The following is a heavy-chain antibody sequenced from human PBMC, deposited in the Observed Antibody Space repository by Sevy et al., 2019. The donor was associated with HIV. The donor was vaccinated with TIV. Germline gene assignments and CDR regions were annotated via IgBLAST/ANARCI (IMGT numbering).Heavy chain of an antibody. D-gene: IGHD3-10*01. CDR1: GFTFSSYA. V-gene: IGHV3-23*01. J-gene: IGHJ6*03. CDR3: ANYYGSGSYSHRYMDV. Sequence: GGSLRPSCAASGFTFSSYAMSWVRQAPGKGLEWVSAISGSGGSTYYADSVKGRFTISRDNSKNTLYLQMNSLRAEDTAVYYCANYYGSGSYSHRYMDVWGKGTTVTVSS. CDR2: ISGSGGST.